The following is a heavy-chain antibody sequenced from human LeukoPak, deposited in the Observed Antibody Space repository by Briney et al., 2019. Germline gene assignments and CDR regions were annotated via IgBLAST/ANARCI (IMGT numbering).Heavy chain of an antibody. CDR3: ARPGVTGWFDP. D-gene: IGHD3-10*01. J-gene: IGHJ5*02. CDR2: ISSSSSYI. Sequence: GGSLRLSCAGSGFTFSIYVMNWVRQAPGKGLEWVSSISSSSSYIYYADSVKGRFTISRDNAKNSLYLQMNSLRAEDTAVYYCARPGVTGWFDPWGQGTLVTVSS. V-gene: IGHV3-21*01. CDR1: GFTFSIYV.